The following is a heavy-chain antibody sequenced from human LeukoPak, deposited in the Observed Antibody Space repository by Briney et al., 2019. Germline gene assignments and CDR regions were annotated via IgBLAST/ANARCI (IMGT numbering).Heavy chain of an antibody. CDR3: ARDPTEERVGASFDY. CDR1: GFTFSSYA. CDR2: ISYDGSNK. J-gene: IGHJ4*02. Sequence: QSGGSLRLSCAASGFTFSSYAMHWVRQAPGKGLEWVAVISYDGSNKYYADSVKGRFTISRDNSKNTLYLQMNSLRAEDTAVYYCARDPTEERVGASFDYWGQGTLVTVSS. V-gene: IGHV3-30-3*01. D-gene: IGHD1-26*01.